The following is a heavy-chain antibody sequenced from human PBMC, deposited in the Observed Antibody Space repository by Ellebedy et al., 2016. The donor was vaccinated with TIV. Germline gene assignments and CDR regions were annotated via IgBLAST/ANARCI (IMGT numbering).Heavy chain of an antibody. CDR3: ARLNHHVILPPAPMDV. Sequence: GESLKISCKASGYNLTTYWIGWVRQIPGKGLEWMGVIYPADSDARYSPSFQGQVTISVDKSISTAYLQWSSLKASDSAMYYCARLNHHVILPPAPMDVWGQGTTVTVSS. CDR2: IYPADSDA. V-gene: IGHV5-51*01. J-gene: IGHJ6*02. CDR1: GYNLTTYW. D-gene: IGHD2-15*01.